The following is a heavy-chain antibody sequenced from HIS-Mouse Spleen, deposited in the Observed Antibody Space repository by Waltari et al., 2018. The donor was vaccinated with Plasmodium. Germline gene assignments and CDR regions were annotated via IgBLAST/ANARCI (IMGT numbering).Heavy chain of an antibody. Sequence: QLQLQESGPGPVKPSVTLSLPCTVSGGSISSRSYYWGWSRQPPGKGREWIGSIYYSGSTYYNLSLKSRVTISVDTSKNQFSLKLSSVTAADTAVYYCARRGGSYYYFDYWGQGTLVTVSS. J-gene: IGHJ4*02. CDR2: IYYSGST. CDR3: ARRGGSYYYFDY. D-gene: IGHD1-26*01. CDR1: GGSISSRSYY. V-gene: IGHV4-39*01.